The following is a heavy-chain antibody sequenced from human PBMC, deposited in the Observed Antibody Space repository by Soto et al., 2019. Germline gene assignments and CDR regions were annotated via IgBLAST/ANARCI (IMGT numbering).Heavy chain of an antibody. J-gene: IGHJ6*02. CDR2: IIPIFGTA. Sequence: GASVKVSCKASGGTFSSYAISCVRQAPGQGLEWMGGIIPIFGTANYAQKFQGRVTITADKSTSTAYMELSSLRSEDTAVYYCARGSSGYFVDYYYYGMDVWGQGTTVTVSS. V-gene: IGHV1-69*06. D-gene: IGHD3-22*01. CDR3: ARGSSGYFVDYYYYGMDV. CDR1: GGTFSSYA.